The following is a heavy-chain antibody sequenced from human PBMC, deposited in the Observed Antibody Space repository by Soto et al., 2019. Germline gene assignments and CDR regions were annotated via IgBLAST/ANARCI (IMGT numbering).Heavy chain of an antibody. Sequence: QVQLQESGPGLVKPSQTLSLTCTVSGGSISSGGYYWSWIRQHPRKGLECIGYIYYSGSTYYNPSLKSRVTISVDTSENQFSLKLSSVTAADTAVYYCAGYGSGSYYPTTFDYWGQGTLVTVSS. V-gene: IGHV4-31*03. J-gene: IGHJ4*02. CDR3: AGYGSGSYYPTTFDY. CDR1: GGSISSGGYY. D-gene: IGHD3-10*01. CDR2: IYYSGST.